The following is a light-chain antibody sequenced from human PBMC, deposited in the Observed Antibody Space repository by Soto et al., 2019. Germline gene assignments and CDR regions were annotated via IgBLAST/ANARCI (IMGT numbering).Light chain of an antibody. Sequence: EIVMTQSPATLSVSPGERATLSCRASQSVRRKLAWYQQKPGQAPRLLIYEASTMAPGVPARFSGSGSGTEFTITISSLQSEDFAVYSCQQSNNWSAFGQGTKVEIK. CDR2: EAS. J-gene: IGKJ1*01. V-gene: IGKV3-15*01. CDR1: QSVRRK. CDR3: QQSNNWSA.